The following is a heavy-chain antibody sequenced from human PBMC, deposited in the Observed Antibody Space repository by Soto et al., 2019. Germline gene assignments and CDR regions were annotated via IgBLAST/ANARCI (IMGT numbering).Heavy chain of an antibody. CDR3: TSRASSSFYHFDF. Sequence: GESLKISCQASGYSFTAYWITWVRQMPGKGLEWMATIDPSDSYVDYSPSFRGHVTFSVDRSITTVYLQWNRLKASDSAMYFCTSRASSSFYHFDFWGQGALVTVSS. CDR2: IDPSDSYV. CDR1: GYSFTAYW. D-gene: IGHD2-2*01. V-gene: IGHV5-10-1*01. J-gene: IGHJ4*02.